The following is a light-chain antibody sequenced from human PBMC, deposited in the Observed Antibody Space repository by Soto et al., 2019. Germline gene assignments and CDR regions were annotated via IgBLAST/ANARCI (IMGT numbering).Light chain of an antibody. CDR2: DVS. V-gene: IGLV2-14*03. Sequence: QSALTQPASVSGSPGQSITISCTGTSSDFGDFNYVFWYQQHPGKAPKLLIYDVSNRPSGVSNRFSGSKSGDTPSLSFSGLQAEDEADSYCTSYTTSITYVFGTGTKVTVL. CDR1: SSDFGDFNY. J-gene: IGLJ1*01. CDR3: TSYTTSITYV.